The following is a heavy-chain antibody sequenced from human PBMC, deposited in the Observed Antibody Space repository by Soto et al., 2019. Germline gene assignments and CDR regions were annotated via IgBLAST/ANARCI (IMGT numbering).Heavy chain of an antibody. Sequence: GESLKISCKGSGYSFTSYWISWVRQMPGKGLEWMGRIDPSDSYTNYSPSFQGHVTISADKSISTAYLQWSSLKASDTAMYYCARQRVRVVVPADDAFDIWGQGTMVTVSS. J-gene: IGHJ3*02. D-gene: IGHD2-2*01. CDR3: ARQRVRVVVPADDAFDI. V-gene: IGHV5-10-1*01. CDR1: GYSFTSYW. CDR2: IDPSDSYT.